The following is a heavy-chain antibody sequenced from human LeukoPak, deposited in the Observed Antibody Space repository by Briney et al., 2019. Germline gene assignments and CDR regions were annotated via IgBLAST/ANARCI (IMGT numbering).Heavy chain of an antibody. V-gene: IGHV3-30*04. CDR3: ARDSGTVPSYYYYYYMDV. CDR2: ISYDGSNK. J-gene: IGHJ6*03. D-gene: IGHD4-17*01. Sequence: GGSLRLSCAASGFTFSSYAMHWVRQAPGKGLEWVAVISYDGSNKYYADSVKGRFTISRDNSKNTLYLQMNSLRAEDTAVYYCARDSGTVPSYYYYYYMDVWGKGTTVTVSS. CDR1: GFTFSSYA.